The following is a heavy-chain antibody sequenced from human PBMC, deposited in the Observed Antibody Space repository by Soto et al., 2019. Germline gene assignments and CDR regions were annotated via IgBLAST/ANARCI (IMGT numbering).Heavy chain of an antibody. CDR1: GGPISGYY. CDR3: ARDLWGYCGTDCYPLDV. J-gene: IGHJ6*02. D-gene: IGHD2-21*02. V-gene: IGHV4-59*13. Sequence: PSENVSLTCTVSGGPISGYYGGGIRQSPGKGLEWIGYLYNTGSTIYNPSLESRVTISVDTSKNQFSLNLNSVTAADTAVYYCARDLWGYCGTDCYPLDVWGPGTTVTVS. CDR2: LYNTGST.